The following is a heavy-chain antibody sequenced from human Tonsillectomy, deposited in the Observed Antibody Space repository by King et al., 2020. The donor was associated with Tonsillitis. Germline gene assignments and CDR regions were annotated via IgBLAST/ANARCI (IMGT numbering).Heavy chain of an antibody. CDR1: GGSISSYY. V-gene: IGHV4-59*01. CDR2: IYYSGST. D-gene: IGHD3-9*01. CDR3: ARAATGYSYFDY. Sequence: QLQESGPGLVKPSETPSLTCTVSGGSISSYYWNWIRQPPGKGLEWIGYIYYSGSTNYNPSLKSRVTISVDTSKNQFSLKLSSVTAADTAVYYCARAATGYSYFDYWGQGTLVTVSS. J-gene: IGHJ4*02.